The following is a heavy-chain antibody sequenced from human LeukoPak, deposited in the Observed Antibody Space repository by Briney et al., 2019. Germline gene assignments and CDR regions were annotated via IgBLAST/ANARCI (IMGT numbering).Heavy chain of an antibody. CDR3: ARVASSGWSGGPFEY. D-gene: IGHD6-19*01. CDR1: GGSISSYY. J-gene: IGHJ4*02. V-gene: IGHV4-59*01. Sequence: SETLSLTCTVSGGSISSYYWSRIRQPPGRGLEWIGYIHYCGRTKYNPSLKSRVSISLDTSKNQFSLKVNSVTAADTAVYYCARVASSGWSGGPFEYWGQGTHVTVCS. CDR2: IHYCGRT.